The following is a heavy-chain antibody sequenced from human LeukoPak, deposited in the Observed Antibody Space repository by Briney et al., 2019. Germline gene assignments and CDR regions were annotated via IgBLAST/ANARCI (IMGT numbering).Heavy chain of an antibody. V-gene: IGHV4-39*01. CDR3: ARRGSSSWYGNYYYYGMDV. D-gene: IGHD6-13*01. CDR1: GGSISSSSYY. J-gene: IGHJ6*02. Sequence: SETLSLTCTVSGGSISSSSYYWGWIRQPPGKGLEWIGSIYYSGSTYYNPSLKSRVTISVDTSKNQFSLKLSSVTAADTAVYYCARRGSSSWYGNYYYYGMDVWGQGTTVTVSS. CDR2: IYYSGST.